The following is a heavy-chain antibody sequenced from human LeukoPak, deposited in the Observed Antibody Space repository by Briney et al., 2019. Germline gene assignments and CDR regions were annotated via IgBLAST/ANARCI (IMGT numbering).Heavy chain of an antibody. J-gene: IGHJ6*03. Sequence: ASVKVSCKASGYTFTSYDINWVRQAPGQGLEWMGWMNPNSGNTDYAQKFQGRVTITRNTSISTAYMELSRLRSEDTAVYYCARVYRYSSNWYYFYYYCMDFWGKGTTVTGS. CDR1: GYTFTSYD. CDR2: MNPNSGNT. V-gene: IGHV1-8*03. D-gene: IGHD6-13*01. CDR3: ARVYRYSSNWYYFYYYCMDF.